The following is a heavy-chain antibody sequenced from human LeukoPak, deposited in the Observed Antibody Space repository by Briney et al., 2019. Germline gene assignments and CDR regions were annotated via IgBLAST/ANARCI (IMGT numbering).Heavy chain of an antibody. CDR3: ARDRFAATAQGDYYYGMDV. D-gene: IGHD6-13*01. CDR1: GYSFTSYW. Sequence: GESLKISCKGSGYSFTSYWIGWVRQMPGKGLEWMGIIYGDDSDTRYSPSFQGQVTISADKSISTAYLQWSSLKASDTAMYYCARDRFAATAQGDYYYGMDVWGQGTTVTVSS. CDR2: IYGDDSDT. V-gene: IGHV5-51*01. J-gene: IGHJ6*02.